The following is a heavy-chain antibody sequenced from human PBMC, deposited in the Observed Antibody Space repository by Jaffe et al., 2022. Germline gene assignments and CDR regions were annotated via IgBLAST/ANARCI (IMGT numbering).Heavy chain of an antibody. V-gene: IGHV3-48*03. CDR2: ISTNGGVI. Sequence: EVQLVESGGGLVQWGGSLRLSCAASGFTFRNYEMNWVRQAPGKGLEWVAYISTNGGVIHYADSVRGRFSISRDNAWNSLSLQLNSLRVDDTAIYYCARDRGSGYEAVDSGFDSWGQGTLVTVSP. CDR3: ARDRGSGYEAVDSGFDS. J-gene: IGHJ4*02. CDR1: GFTFRNYE. D-gene: IGHD5-12*01.